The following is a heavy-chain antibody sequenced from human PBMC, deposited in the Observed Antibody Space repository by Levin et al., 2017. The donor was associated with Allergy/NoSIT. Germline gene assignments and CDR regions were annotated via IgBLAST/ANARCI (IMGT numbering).Heavy chain of an antibody. D-gene: IGHD3-10*01. CDR2: MNPNSGNT. J-gene: IGHJ6*02. Sequence: GESLKISCKASGYTFTSYDINWVRQATGQGLEWMGWMNPNSGNTGYAQKFQGRVTMTRNTSISTAYMELSSLRSEDTAVYYCARSPNLFMVRGVPLDGWGQGTTVTVSS. CDR1: GYTFTSYD. CDR3: ARSPNLFMVRGVPLDG. V-gene: IGHV1-8*01.